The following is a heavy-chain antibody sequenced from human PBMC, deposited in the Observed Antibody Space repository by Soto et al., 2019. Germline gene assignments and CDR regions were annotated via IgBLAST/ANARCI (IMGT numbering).Heavy chain of an antibody. V-gene: IGHV4-30-4*01. CDR1: GASINNNYYY. J-gene: IGHJ2*01. CDR2: VYYSGTT. D-gene: IGHD3-22*01. CDR3: ARMSYFYDKWYFDL. Sequence: PSETLSLTCTVSGASINNNYYYGSWIRKTPGTGLEWIGYVYYSGTTDYIPSRKSRLSMSIDKSQNQFTLKLNSATAADTATYYCARMSYFYDKWYFDLWGRGTMVTVPS.